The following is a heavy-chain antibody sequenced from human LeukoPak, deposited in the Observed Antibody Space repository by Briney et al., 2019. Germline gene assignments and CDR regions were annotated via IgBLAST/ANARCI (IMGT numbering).Heavy chain of an antibody. V-gene: IGHV1-2*02. J-gene: IGHJ4*02. CDR2: INPNSGGT. D-gene: IGHD7-27*01. CDR1: GYTFSDYY. CDR3: TRGTPGEGN. Sequence: ASVKVSCKASGYTFSDYYIYWVRQAPGQGLEWMGWINPNSGGTNYARKFQGRVAMTRDTSISTAYMELNRVTSDDTAVFYCTRGTPGEGNWGQGTLLTVSS.